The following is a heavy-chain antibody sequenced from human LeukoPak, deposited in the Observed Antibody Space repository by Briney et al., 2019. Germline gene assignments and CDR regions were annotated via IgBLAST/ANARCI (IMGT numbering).Heavy chain of an antibody. Sequence: ASVKVSCKASGYTFTSYGISWVRQAPGQGLEWMGWISAYNGNTNYAQKPQGRVTMTTDSSTSTAYMELRSLRSDDTAVYYCARDKYYDSSGYLRWYYYYYMDVWGKGTTVTVSS. V-gene: IGHV1-18*01. D-gene: IGHD3-22*01. CDR2: ISAYNGNT. CDR3: ARDKYYDSSGYLRWYYYYYMDV. J-gene: IGHJ6*03. CDR1: GYTFTSYG.